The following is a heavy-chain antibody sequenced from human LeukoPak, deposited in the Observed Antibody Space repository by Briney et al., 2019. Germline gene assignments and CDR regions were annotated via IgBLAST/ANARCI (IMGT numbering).Heavy chain of an antibody. CDR1: GYTFTSYY. Sequence: GASVKVSCKASGYTFTSYYMHWVRQAPGQGLEWMGIINPSGGSTSYAQKFQGRVTMTRDTSTSTVYMELSSLRSEDTAVYYCARDLSPDYYDSSGAPLHYWGQGTLVTVSS. CDR3: ARDLSPDYYDSSGAPLHY. V-gene: IGHV1-46*01. D-gene: IGHD3-22*01. CDR2: INPSGGST. J-gene: IGHJ4*02.